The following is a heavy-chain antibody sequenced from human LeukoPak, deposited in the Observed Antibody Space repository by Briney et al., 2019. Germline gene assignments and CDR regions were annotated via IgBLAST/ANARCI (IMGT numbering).Heavy chain of an antibody. J-gene: IGHJ4*02. Sequence: ASVKVSCKASGGTFSSYAISWVRQAPGQGLEWMGWISAYNGNTNYAQKLQGRVTMTTDTSTSTAYMELRSLRSDDTAVYYCARAGNPDPLDYWGQGTLVTVSS. CDR3: ARAGNPDPLDY. D-gene: IGHD1-14*01. CDR1: GGTFSSYA. V-gene: IGHV1-18*01. CDR2: ISAYNGNT.